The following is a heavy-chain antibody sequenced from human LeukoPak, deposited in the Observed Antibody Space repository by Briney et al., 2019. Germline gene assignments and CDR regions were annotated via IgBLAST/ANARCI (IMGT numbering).Heavy chain of an antibody. CDR2: MWSDGSIK. CDR1: GFTFRSSW. J-gene: IGHJ5*02. CDR3: ARDIVYNWFDP. Sequence: GGSLRLSCAASGFTFRSSWMTWVRQAPGKGLEWVAVMWSDGSIKKYADSVKGRFSVSRDNFKNTLYLQMNSLRAEDTAVYYCARDIVYNWFDPWGQGTLVTVSS. V-gene: IGHV3-33*08. D-gene: IGHD2-15*01.